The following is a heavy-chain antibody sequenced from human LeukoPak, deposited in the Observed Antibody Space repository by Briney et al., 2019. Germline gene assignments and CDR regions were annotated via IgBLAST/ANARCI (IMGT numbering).Heavy chain of an antibody. CDR1: GFTFSSYG. CDR2: IWYDGSNK. D-gene: IGHD5-18*01. CDR3: ARGQGGGYSYGYFSYYFDY. V-gene: IGHV3-33*01. J-gene: IGHJ4*02. Sequence: PGGSLRLSCAASGFTFSSYGMHWVRQAPGKGLEWVAVIWYDGSNKYYADSVKGRFTISRDNSKNTLYLQMNSLRAEDTAVYYCARGQGGGYSYGYFSYYFDYWGQGTLVTVSS.